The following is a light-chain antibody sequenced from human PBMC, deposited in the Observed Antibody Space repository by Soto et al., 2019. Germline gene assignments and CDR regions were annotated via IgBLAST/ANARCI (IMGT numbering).Light chain of an antibody. V-gene: IGLV1-40*01. Sequence: QSVLTQPPSVSGAPGQRATISCTGSGSSIGAPYDVHWYQQLPGAAPKLLIYGNTNRPSGVPDRFSGSKSGTSVSLAITGLQAEDEADYYCQSFDSSLNGYVFGTGTKLTVL. CDR2: GNT. CDR1: GSSIGAPYD. CDR3: QSFDSSLNGYV. J-gene: IGLJ1*01.